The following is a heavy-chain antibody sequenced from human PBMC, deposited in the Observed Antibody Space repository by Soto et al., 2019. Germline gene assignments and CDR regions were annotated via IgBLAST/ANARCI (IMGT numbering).Heavy chain of an antibody. V-gene: IGHV4-34*01. CDR3: ARGLAIAARPCRFDY. D-gene: IGHD6-6*01. CDR1: GGSFSGYY. CDR2: INHSGST. Sequence: QVQLQQWGAGLLKPSETLSLTCAVYGGSFSGYYWSWIRQPPGKGLEWIGEINHSGSTNYNPSLKSRVTISVDTSKNQFSLKLSSVTAADTAVYYCARGLAIAARPCRFDYWGQGTLVTVSS. J-gene: IGHJ4*02.